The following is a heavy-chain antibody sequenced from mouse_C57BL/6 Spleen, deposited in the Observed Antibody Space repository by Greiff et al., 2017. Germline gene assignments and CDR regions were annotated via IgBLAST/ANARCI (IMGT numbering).Heavy chain of an antibody. CDR2: IDPSDSYT. CDR1: GYTFTSYW. V-gene: IGHV1-59*01. D-gene: IGHD1-1*01. CDR3: AKGHNYGSSSDWYFDV. J-gene: IGHJ1*03. Sequence: QVQLKQPGAELVRPGTSVKLSCKASGYTFTSYWMHWVKQRPGQGLEWIGVIDPSDSYTTYNQKFKGKATLTVATSSSTAYMQLRSLTSEDSADYYCAKGHNYGSSSDWYFDVWGTGTTVTVSS.